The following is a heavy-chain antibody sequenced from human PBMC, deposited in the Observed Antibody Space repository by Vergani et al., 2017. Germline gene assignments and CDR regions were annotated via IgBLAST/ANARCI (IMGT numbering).Heavy chain of an antibody. CDR3: AKDPSKSGVDYYLDY. CDR2: ISWDGGST. Sequence: EVQLVESGGVVVQPGGSLRLSCAASGFTFDDYAMHWVRQPPGKGLEWVSLISWDGGSTYYADSVKGRFTISRDNSKNSLYLQMNSLRAEDTALYYCAKDPSKSGVDYYLDYWGQGTLVTVSS. J-gene: IGHJ4*02. CDR1: GFTFDDYA. V-gene: IGHV3-43D*04. D-gene: IGHD5-12*01.